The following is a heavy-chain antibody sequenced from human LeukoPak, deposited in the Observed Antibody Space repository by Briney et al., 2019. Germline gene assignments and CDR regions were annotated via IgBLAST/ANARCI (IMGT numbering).Heavy chain of an antibody. D-gene: IGHD4-23*01. CDR2: ISSSSSYI. J-gene: IGHJ4*02. CDR1: GFTFSSYS. CDR3: ARARQATVDFDY. V-gene: IGHV3-21*01. Sequence: PGGSLRPSCAASGFTFSSYSMNWVRQAPGKGLEWVSSISSSSSYIYYADSVKGRFTTSRDNAKNSLYLQMNSLRAEDTAVYYCARARQATVDFDYWGQGTLVTVSS.